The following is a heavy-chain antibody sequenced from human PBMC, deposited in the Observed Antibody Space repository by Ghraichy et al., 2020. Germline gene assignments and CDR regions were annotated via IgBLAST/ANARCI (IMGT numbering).Heavy chain of an antibody. CDR3: AKTAYNSGNSDYYYYMDV. D-gene: IGHD1-1*01. CDR1: GFSFRGYA. V-gene: IGHV3-23*01. CDR2: ISGSGYDT. Sequence: GGSLRLSCTASGFSFRGYALNWVRQTPGKGLEWVSGISGSGYDTYYGDSVEGRFALSRDDSENKVFLQMNNLRVEDTAIYYCAKTAYNSGNSDYYYYMDVWGKGTTVTVSS. J-gene: IGHJ6*03.